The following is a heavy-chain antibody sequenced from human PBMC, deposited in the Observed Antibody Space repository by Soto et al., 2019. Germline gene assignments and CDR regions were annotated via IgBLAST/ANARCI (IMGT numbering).Heavy chain of an antibody. Sequence: EVQLVESGGGLVKSGGSLRLWCTASGFTFNRDSMNWLRQAPGKGLEWVSSITTSGRDIYYADSVKGRFTITRDNAKNSLFLQMNSLRVEDTAVYYGARARSLYYDTVDYYYGFESWGQGTLVTVSS. J-gene: IGHJ4*02. CDR1: GFTFNRDS. CDR3: ARARSLYYDTVDYYYGFES. D-gene: IGHD3-22*01. CDR2: ITTSGRDI. V-gene: IGHV3-21*01.